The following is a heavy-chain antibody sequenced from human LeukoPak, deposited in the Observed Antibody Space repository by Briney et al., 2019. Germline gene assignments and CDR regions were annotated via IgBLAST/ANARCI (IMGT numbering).Heavy chain of an antibody. V-gene: IGHV3-21*01. D-gene: IGHD3-22*01. CDR1: GFTFSSYS. CDR2: ISGSSSYI. Sequence: PGGSLRLSCAASGFTFSSYSMNWVRQAPGKGLEWVSAISGSSSYIYYADSVKGRFTISRDNAKNSLHLQMTSLRAEDTAVYYCARHVVAVGFDYWGQGTLVTVSS. J-gene: IGHJ4*02. CDR3: ARHVVAVGFDY.